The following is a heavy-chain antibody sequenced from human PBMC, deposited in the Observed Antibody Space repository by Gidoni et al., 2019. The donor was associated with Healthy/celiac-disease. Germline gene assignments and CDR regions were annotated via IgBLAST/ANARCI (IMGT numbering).Heavy chain of an antibody. D-gene: IGHD7-27*01. V-gene: IGHV4-59*01. Sequence: QVQLQESGPGLVKPSETLSLTCTVSGGSISSYYWSWIRQPPGKGLEWIGYIYYSGSTNYNPSLKSRVTISVDTSKNQFSLKLSSVTAADTAVYYCARDLGGFWGQGTLVTVSS. CDR3: ARDLGGF. CDR2: IYYSGST. CDR1: GGSISSYY. J-gene: IGHJ4*02.